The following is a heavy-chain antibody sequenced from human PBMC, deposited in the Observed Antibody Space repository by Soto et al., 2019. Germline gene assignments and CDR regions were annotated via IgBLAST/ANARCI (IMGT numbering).Heavy chain of an antibody. J-gene: IGHJ4*02. V-gene: IGHV4-61*01. Sequence: QVQLQESGPGLVKPSETLSLTCTVSAGSVRSGSYYWSWIRQPPGKGLEWIGYIYYSGRTNYNPSLKCRVTISVDTAKNQFSLKLSSVTAADTAVDYWAGDPGDYGSEYWGQGTLVTVSS. CDR2: IYYSGRT. CDR1: AGSVRSGSYY. D-gene: IGHD4-17*01. CDR3: AGDPGDYGSEY.